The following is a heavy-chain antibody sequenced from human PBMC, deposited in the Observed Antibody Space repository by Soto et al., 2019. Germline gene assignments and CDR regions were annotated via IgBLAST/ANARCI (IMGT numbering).Heavy chain of an antibody. J-gene: IGHJ4*02. CDR2: IYSDGST. D-gene: IGHD3-16*01. Sequence: EVQLVESGGGLIQPGGSLRLSCAASGFTVSSNDMSWVRQAPGKGLEWVSVIYSDGSTYYADSVKGRFTISRDNSKNTLGLQMNRLRVEETAVYYFGGRRANAARFGHWGQGTLVTVS. CDR3: GGRRANAARFGH. V-gene: IGHV3-53*01. CDR1: GFTVSSND.